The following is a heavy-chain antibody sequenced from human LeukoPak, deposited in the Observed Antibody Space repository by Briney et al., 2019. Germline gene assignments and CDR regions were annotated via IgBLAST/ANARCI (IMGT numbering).Heavy chain of an antibody. CDR3: AKGPSSSRPYYFDY. CDR2: ITDSSTST. J-gene: IGHJ4*02. D-gene: IGHD6-13*01. Sequence: GGSLRLSCAASGFTFNNYVMNWVRQAPGKGLEWVSAITDSSTSTYYADSVKGRFTISRHNSKNTLYLQTNSLRAEDTAVYYCAKGPSSSRPYYFDYWGQGTLVTVSS. V-gene: IGHV3-23*01. CDR1: GFTFNNYV.